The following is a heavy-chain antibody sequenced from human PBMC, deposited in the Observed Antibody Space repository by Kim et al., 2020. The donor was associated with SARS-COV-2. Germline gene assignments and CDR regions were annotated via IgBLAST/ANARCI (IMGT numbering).Heavy chain of an antibody. V-gene: IGHV4-39*01. CDR1: GGSIRSSDYY. CDR3: ARHLRNWYFDL. Sequence: SETLSLTCSVSGGSIRSSDYYWGWIRQPPGKGLEWIATIYYSGNPYYNPSLKGRGTISVDTSKKRFSLRLSSVTAADAAVYYCARHLRNWYFDLWGRGTLVTVSS. CDR2: IYYSGNP. J-gene: IGHJ2*01.